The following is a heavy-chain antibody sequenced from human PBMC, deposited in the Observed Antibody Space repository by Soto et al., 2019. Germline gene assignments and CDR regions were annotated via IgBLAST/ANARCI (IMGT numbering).Heavy chain of an antibody. Sequence: GGSLRLSCAASGFTVSYYVLHWVRQAPGKGLEWVAFLSHHSYKKYYAVSVNGRLTVSRDNSKNTLYLQMNSLRTEDTAVYYCAKDWVGGSNRYYLEYWGQGTPVTVSS. CDR3: AKDWVGGSNRYYLEY. V-gene: IGHV3-30*18. D-gene: IGHD1-26*01. CDR1: GFTVSYYV. J-gene: IGHJ4*02. CDR2: LSHHSYKK.